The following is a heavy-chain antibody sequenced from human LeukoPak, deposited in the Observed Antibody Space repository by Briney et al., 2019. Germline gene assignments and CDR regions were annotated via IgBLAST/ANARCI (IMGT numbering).Heavy chain of an antibody. Sequence: ASVKVSCKASGYTFASYGISWVRQAPGQGLEWMGWISAYNGDTKYAQNLQGRVTMTTDISTSTAYMELRSLRSDDTALYYCARDHSIEILSTIGFDFWGPGTLVTVSS. CDR2: ISAYNGDT. CDR1: GYTFASYG. V-gene: IGHV1-18*01. D-gene: IGHD5/OR15-5a*01. CDR3: ARDHSIEILSTIGFDF. J-gene: IGHJ4*02.